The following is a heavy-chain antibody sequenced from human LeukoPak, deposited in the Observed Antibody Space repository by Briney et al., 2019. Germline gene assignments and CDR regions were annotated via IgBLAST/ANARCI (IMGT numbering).Heavy chain of an antibody. Sequence: GGSLRLSCAASGFTFSSYVMSWVRQAPGKGLEWVSAITGSGGGTHYADSVKGRFTISRDNSKNTLYLQMNSLRAEDTAVYYCARFVGDCSSTSCPIDYWGQGTLVTVSS. V-gene: IGHV3-23*01. J-gene: IGHJ4*02. D-gene: IGHD2-2*01. CDR2: ITGSGGGT. CDR3: ARFVGDCSSTSCPIDY. CDR1: GFTFSSYV.